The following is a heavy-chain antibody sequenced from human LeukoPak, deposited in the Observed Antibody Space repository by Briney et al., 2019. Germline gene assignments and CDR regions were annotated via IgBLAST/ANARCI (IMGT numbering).Heavy chain of an antibody. D-gene: IGHD3-22*01. V-gene: IGHV4-4*07. J-gene: IGHJ4*02. CDR3: AREMYYDSSGYYLFDY. Sequence: SETLSLTCTVSGGSISSYYWSWIRQPAGKGLEWIGRIYTSGSTNYNPSLKSRVTMSVDTSKNQFCLKLSSVTAADTAVYYCAREMYYDSSGYYLFDYWRQGTLVTVSS. CDR2: IYTSGST. CDR1: GGSISSYY.